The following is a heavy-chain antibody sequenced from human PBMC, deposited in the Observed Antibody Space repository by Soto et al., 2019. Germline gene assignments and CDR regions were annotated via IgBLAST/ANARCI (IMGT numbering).Heavy chain of an antibody. J-gene: IGHJ5*02. V-gene: IGHV1-18*01. CDR1: CWTFSNYG. Sequence: ASEQVSFKTACWTFSNYGSTCVRQAPAQPLEWLGWISLYSDGTNYAQKFQGRVSMTTDTSTTTAYMELRSLGSDDTAVYYCARVVPGAEDWFGPWGQGTLVTVSS. D-gene: IGHD6-13*01. CDR3: ARVVPGAEDWFGP. CDR2: ISLYSDGT.